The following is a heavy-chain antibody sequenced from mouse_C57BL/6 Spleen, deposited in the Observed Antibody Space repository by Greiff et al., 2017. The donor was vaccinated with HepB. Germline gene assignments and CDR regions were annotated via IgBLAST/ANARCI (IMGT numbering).Heavy chain of an antibody. J-gene: IGHJ2*01. CDR3: TRSAFEHY. Sequence: VQLQESGAELVRPGASVTLSCKASGYTFTDYEMHWVKQTPVHGLEWIGAIDPETGGTAYNQKFKGKAILTADKSSSTAYMELRSLTSEDSAVYYCTRSAFEHYWGQGTTLTVSS. CDR2: IDPETGGT. V-gene: IGHV1-15*01. CDR1: GYTFTDYE.